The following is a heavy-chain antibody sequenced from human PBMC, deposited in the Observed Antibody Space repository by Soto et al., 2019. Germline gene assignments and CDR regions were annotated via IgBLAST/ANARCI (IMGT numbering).Heavy chain of an antibody. CDR2: ISAYNGNT. D-gene: IGHD2-15*01. CDR3: ARDGYCSGGSCYSGYYFDY. CDR1: GYTFTSYG. J-gene: IGHJ4*02. Sequence: QVQLVQSGAEVKKPGASVKVSCKASGYTFTSYGISWVRQAPGQGLEWMGWISAYNGNTNYAQKLQGRVTMTTDTSTSTAYMELRSLRSHDTAVSYCARDGYCSGGSCYSGYYFDYWGQGTLVTVSS. V-gene: IGHV1-18*01.